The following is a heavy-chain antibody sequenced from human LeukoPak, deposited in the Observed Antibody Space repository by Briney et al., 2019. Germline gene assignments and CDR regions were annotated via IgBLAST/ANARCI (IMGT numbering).Heavy chain of an antibody. CDR2: INHSGST. CDR3: ARHGQQQLALEDYGMDV. J-gene: IGHJ6*02. Sequence: SETLSLTCAVYGGSFSGYYWSWIRQPPGKGLEWIGEINHSGSTNYNPSLKSRVTISVDTSKNQFSLKLSSVTAADTAVYYCARHGQQQLALEDYGMDVWGQGTTVTVSS. V-gene: IGHV4-34*01. D-gene: IGHD6-13*01. CDR1: GGSFSGYY.